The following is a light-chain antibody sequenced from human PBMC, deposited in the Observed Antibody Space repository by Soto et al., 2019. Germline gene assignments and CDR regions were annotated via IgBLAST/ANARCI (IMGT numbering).Light chain of an antibody. J-gene: IGKJ1*01. CDR3: QQYSTYRT. CDR2: DAS. CDR1: QDISNY. V-gene: IGKV1-33*01. Sequence: DIQITQSPSSLSASVVDRVTITCQASQDISNYLNWYQQKLGKAPKLLIYDASNLETGVPSRFSGSGSGTDFTFTISSLQPEDIATYYCQQYSTYRTFGQGTKVDIK.